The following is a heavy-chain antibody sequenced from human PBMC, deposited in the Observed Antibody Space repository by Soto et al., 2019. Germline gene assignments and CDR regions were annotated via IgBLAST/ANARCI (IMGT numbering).Heavy chain of an antibody. CDR1: GGSISSGDHY. D-gene: IGHD2-15*01. V-gene: IGHV4-30-4*01. Sequence: QVQLQESGPGLVKPSQTQSLTCSVSGGSISSGDHYWSWIRQPPGKGPEWIGYIYHSGSTYYNSSLRRXXTXSXVTSKNHCPPKLSSVMAAATGVYYCASAPCGCTIDYWGQGTLVTVSS. CDR2: IYHSGST. J-gene: IGHJ4*02. CDR3: ASAPCGCTIDY.